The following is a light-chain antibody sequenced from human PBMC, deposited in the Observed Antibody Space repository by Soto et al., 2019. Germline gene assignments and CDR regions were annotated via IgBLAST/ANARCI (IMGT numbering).Light chain of an antibody. CDR3: LQESNYPLT. J-gene: IGKJ4*01. V-gene: IGKV1-6*01. CDR2: SAS. Sequence: IQMTQSPSSLSASVGDRVTITCRASKGVRDDVGWYQQKPGKAPKLLIYSASTLQSGVPSRFSGSGSGTDFTLTIIGLQPEDLATYYCLQESNYPLTFGGGTKVEIK. CDR1: KGVRDD.